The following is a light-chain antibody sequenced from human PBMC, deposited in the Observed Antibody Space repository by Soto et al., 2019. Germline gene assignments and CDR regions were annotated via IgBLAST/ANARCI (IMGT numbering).Light chain of an antibody. CDR1: QNIRRY. CDR3: QQSYSSPQT. Sequence: DIQMTQSPSSLSASVEDRITITCRASQNIRRYLNWYQQKPGKAPTLLISAASNLQSGVPSRFSGSGSGTDFTLTITGLQPEDCATYYCQQSYSSPQTLGQGTKLEIK. V-gene: IGKV1-39*01. CDR2: AAS. J-gene: IGKJ2*01.